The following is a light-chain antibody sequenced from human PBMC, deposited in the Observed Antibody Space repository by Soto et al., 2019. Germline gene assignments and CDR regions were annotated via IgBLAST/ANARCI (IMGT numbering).Light chain of an antibody. CDR1: QNIDNK. V-gene: IGKV3-15*01. CDR2: DAS. J-gene: IGKJ1*01. Sequence: TLSLPPGERATLSCRASQNIDNKLVWYQQKPGQVPRLLIDDASTRATGIPARFSGSGSGTEFTLTISSLQSEDIAFYCCQSFFFLWTFCQ. CDR3: QSFFFLWT.